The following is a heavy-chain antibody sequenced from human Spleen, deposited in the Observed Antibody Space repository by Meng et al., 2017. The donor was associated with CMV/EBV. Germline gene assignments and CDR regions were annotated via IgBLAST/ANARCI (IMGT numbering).Heavy chain of an antibody. Sequence: GESLKISCVTSGFTFSESWMHWVRQAPGKGLEWVSYISSSGSTIYYADSVKGRFTISRDNAKNSLYLQMNSLRAEDTAVYYCARTYYDFWSGYYALNYYYGMDVWGQGTTVTVSS. V-gene: IGHV3-11*04. CDR3: ARTYYDFWSGYYALNYYYGMDV. D-gene: IGHD3-3*01. J-gene: IGHJ6*02. CDR1: GFTFSESW. CDR2: ISSSGSTI.